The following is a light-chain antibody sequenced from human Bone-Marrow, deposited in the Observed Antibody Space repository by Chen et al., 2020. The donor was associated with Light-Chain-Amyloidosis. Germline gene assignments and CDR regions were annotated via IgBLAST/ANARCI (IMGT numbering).Light chain of an antibody. CDR2: RDT. CDR3: QSADSSGTYEVI. CDR1: DLPTKY. V-gene: IGLV3-25*03. Sequence: SYELTQPPSVSVSPGQTARITCSGDDLPTKYAYWYQQKPGQAPVLVIHRDTERPSGSSERFSGSGSGTKATLTISGVQAEDEADYHCQSADSSGTYEVIFGGGTKLTVL. J-gene: IGLJ2*01.